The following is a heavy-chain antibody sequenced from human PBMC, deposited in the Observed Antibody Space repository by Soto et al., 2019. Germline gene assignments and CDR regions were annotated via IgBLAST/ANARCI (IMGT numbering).Heavy chain of an antibody. J-gene: IGHJ4*02. Sequence: QVQLVQSGAEVKKPGASVKVSCKASGYTFTGYYMHWVRQAPGQGLEWMGWINPNSGGTNYAQKFQGWVTMTRDTSISIAYMELSRLRSDDTAVYYCARDPGYGSGSYYDYWGQGTLVTVSS. D-gene: IGHD3-10*01. CDR3: ARDPGYGSGSYYDY. CDR2: INPNSGGT. CDR1: GYTFTGYY. V-gene: IGHV1-2*04.